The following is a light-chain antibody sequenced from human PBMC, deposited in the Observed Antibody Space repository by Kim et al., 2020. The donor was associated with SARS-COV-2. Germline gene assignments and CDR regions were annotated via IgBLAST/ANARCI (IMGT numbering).Light chain of an antibody. CDR2: TAS. Sequence: DIQMTQSPSSLSASVGDRVTITCRASQDISRYLNWYQQKPGKAPKLLMYTASSLQSGVPSRFTGSGSETDFTLTISSLQPEDFATYYCQQTYSASRTFGQGTKVDIK. CDR1: QDISRY. V-gene: IGKV1-39*01. J-gene: IGKJ1*01. CDR3: QQTYSASRT.